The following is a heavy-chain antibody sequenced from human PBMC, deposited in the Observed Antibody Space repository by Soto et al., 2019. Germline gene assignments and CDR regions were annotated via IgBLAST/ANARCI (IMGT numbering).Heavy chain of an antibody. D-gene: IGHD3-3*01. CDR3: ARDLYFWSGGIDY. J-gene: IGHJ4*02. CDR2: IKQDGSEK. CDR1: GFTFSSYW. V-gene: IGHV3-7*03. Sequence: GGSLRLSCAASGFTFSSYWMSWVRQAPGKGLEWVANIKQDGSEKYYVDSVKGRFTISRDNAKNSLYLQMNSLRAEDTAVYYCARDLYFWSGGIDYWGQGTLVTVSS.